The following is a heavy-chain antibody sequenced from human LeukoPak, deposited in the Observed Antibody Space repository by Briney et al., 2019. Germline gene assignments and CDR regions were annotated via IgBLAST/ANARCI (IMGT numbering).Heavy chain of an antibody. CDR1: GGSISSYY. J-gene: IGHJ4*02. V-gene: IGHV4-59*12. D-gene: IGHD4-23*01. CDR3: AKDLLNEGNHLDY. CDR2: IYYSGST. Sequence: SETLSLTCTVSGGSISSYYWSWIRQPPGKGLEWIGYIYYSGSTYYNPSLKSRVTISVDTSKNQFSLKLSSVTAADTAVYYCAKDLLNEGNHLDYWGQGTLVTVSS.